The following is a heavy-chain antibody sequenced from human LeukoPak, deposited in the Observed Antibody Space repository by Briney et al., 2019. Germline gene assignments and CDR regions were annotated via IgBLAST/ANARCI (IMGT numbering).Heavy chain of an antibody. CDR3: VRTRLSDHVVPAAERADDARDM. D-gene: IGHD2-2*01. CDR2: IHYSGST. Sequence: SETLSLTCTVSGGSISSSRYYWGWIRQPPGKGLEWIGNIHYSGSTCYNPSLKSRITVSVDTSENQFSLKLSSVAAADTAVYFCVRTRLSDHVVPAAERADDARDMWGQGTMVTVSS. CDR1: GGSISSSRYY. J-gene: IGHJ3*02. V-gene: IGHV4-39*07.